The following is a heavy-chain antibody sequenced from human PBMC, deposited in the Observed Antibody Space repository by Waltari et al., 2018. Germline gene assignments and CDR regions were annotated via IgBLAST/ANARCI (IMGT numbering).Heavy chain of an antibody. CDR2: ISSSSRYI. V-gene: IGHV3-21*01. CDR3: ARRQGYGDKGGFDP. Sequence: EVQLVESGGGLVKPGGSLRLSCAASGFTFSSYSMNWVRQAPGKGLEWVSSISSSSRYIYYADSVKGRFTISRDNAKNSLYLQMNSLRAEDTAVYYCARRQGYGDKGGFDPWGQGTLVTVSS. CDR1: GFTFSSYS. J-gene: IGHJ5*02. D-gene: IGHD4-17*01.